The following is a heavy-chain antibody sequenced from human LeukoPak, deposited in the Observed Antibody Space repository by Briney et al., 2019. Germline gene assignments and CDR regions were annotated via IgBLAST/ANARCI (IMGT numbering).Heavy chain of an antibody. CDR3: ARGRRYRNWFDP. J-gene: IGHJ5*02. V-gene: IGHV4-39*01. CDR2: IYKAGNT. D-gene: IGHD3-9*01. CDR1: GGSISSTTYY. Sequence: SETLSLTCTVSGGSISSTTYYWAWIRQPPGKGLEWIGSIYKAGNTNYSPSLRSRVFISVDTSNNQFSLSLSSVTAADTAVYYCARGRRYRNWFDPWGQGTLVTVSS.